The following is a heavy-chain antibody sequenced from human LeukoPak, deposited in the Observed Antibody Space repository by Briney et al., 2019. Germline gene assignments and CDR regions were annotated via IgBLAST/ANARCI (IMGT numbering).Heavy chain of an antibody. Sequence: PGGSLCLSCAASGCPFSSYSMNWVRQAPGKGLEWVSSISSSSSYIYYADSVKGRFTISRDNAKNSLDLQMNSLRAEDTAVYYCASLRGPPTGYSSTLVLFVTRALWTLLRVS. D-gene: IGHD6-13*01. J-gene: IGHJ3*02. CDR3: ASLRGPPTGYSSTLVLFVT. CDR1: GCPFSSYS. CDR2: ISSSSSYI. V-gene: IGHV3-21*01.